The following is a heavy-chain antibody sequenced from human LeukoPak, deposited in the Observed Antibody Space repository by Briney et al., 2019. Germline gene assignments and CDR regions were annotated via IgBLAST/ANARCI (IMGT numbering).Heavy chain of an antibody. Sequence: PRGSLRLSCAASELTFSSYAMSWVRQAPGKGLEWVSAISGSGGSTNYADSVKGRFTISRDNSKNTLYLQMNSLRAEDTAVYYCATSPPYDYIWGSYRSVFDYWGQGTLVTVSS. D-gene: IGHD3-16*02. V-gene: IGHV3-23*01. J-gene: IGHJ4*02. CDR1: ELTFSSYA. CDR2: ISGSGGST. CDR3: ATSPPYDYIWGSYRSVFDY.